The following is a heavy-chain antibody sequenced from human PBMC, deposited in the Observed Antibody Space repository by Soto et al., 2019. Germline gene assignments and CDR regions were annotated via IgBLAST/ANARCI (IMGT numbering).Heavy chain of an antibody. CDR3: AKRGYPLAYYYGMDH. Sequence: EVQLLESGGGLVQPGGSLRLSCAASGFTFSSYAVSWVRQAPGKGLEWVSAISSSGDNTYYADSVKGRFTVSRDNFKNMLYLQMNRLRAEDTALYYCAKRGYPLAYYYGMDHWGQGTTVTVSS. V-gene: IGHV3-23*01. CDR1: GFTFSSYA. D-gene: IGHD5-12*01. CDR2: ISSSGDNT. J-gene: IGHJ6*02.